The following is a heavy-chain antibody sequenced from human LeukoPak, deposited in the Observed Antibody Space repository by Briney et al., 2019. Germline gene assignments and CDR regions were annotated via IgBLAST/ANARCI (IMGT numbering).Heavy chain of an antibody. CDR1: GFTFSSFW. D-gene: IGHD3-3*01. CDR2: ISSSSSYI. V-gene: IGHV3-21*01. Sequence: GGSLRLSCAASGFTFSSFWMTWVRQAPGKGLEWVSSISSSSSYIYYADSVKGRFTISRDNAKNSLYLQMNSLRAEDTAVYYCASSLRITIFGAPGGMDVWGQGTTVTVSS. J-gene: IGHJ6*02. CDR3: ASSLRITIFGAPGGMDV.